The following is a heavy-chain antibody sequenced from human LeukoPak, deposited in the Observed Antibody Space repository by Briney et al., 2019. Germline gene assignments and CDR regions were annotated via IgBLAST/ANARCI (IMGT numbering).Heavy chain of an antibody. V-gene: IGHV3-33*03. J-gene: IGHJ4*02. CDR1: GFTFSNYG. CDR2: IWHDGSNK. Sequence: PGGSLRLSCAPSGFTFSNYGMHWVRQAPGKGLEWVAVIWHDGSNKYYADSVKGRFTVSRDNSKNTLYLQMNSLRAEDTAVYYCANNFDYWGQGTLVTVSS. CDR3: ANNFDY.